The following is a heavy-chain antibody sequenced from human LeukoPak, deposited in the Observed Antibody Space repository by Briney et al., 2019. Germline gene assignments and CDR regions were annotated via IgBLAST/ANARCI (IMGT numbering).Heavy chain of an antibody. D-gene: IGHD6-19*01. CDR1: GGTVSTYY. V-gene: IGHV4-59*02. CDR3: ARAGSGWSFDY. J-gene: IGHJ4*02. Sequence: SETLTLTCTVSGGTVSTYYWSWIRQPPGQELDWIWDVSHSGNTNCNPSLKSRLTMSLDTSKNPFSLRLSSVNAADTAVHYCARAGSGWSFDYWGQGSLVTVSS. CDR2: VSHSGNT.